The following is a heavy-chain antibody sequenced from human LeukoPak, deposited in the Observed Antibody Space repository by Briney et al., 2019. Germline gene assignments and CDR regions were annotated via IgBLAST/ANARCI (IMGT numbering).Heavy chain of an antibody. J-gene: IGHJ4*02. CDR1: GYTFTSYG. CDR2: IIPILGIA. V-gene: IGHV1-69*04. D-gene: IGHD5-18*01. CDR3: ARTLVDTAIGYYFDY. Sequence: GASVKVSCKASGYTFTSYGISWVRQAPGQGLEWMGRIIPILGIANYAQKFQGRVTITADKSTSTAYMELSSLRSEDTAVYYCARTLVDTAIGYYFDYWGQGTLVTVSS.